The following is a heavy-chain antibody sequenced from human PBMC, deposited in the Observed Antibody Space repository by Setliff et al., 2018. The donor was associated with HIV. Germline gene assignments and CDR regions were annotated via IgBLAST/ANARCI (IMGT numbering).Heavy chain of an antibody. CDR3: VRGLGSEFDY. J-gene: IGHJ4*02. CDR2: TTNKADSYNT. D-gene: IGHD2-15*01. Sequence: GGSLRPSCAASGFTFSDHYMDWVCQAPGKGLEWVGRTTNKADSYNTNYAASVKGRFTIARDDSKKSLYLQMNSLKIEDTAVYYCVRGLGSEFDYWGQGTLVTVSS. V-gene: IGHV3-72*01. CDR1: GFTFSDHY.